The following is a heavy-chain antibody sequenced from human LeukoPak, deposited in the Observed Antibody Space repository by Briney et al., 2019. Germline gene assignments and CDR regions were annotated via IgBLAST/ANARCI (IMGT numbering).Heavy chain of an antibody. J-gene: IGHJ6*02. D-gene: IGHD2-2*01. CDR3: ARDRYCSSTSCYFEADYYYYGMDV. CDR1: GYTFTSYG. CDR2: ISAYNGNT. Sequence: ASVKVSCKASGYTFTSYGISWVRQAPGQGLEWMGWISAYNGNTNYAQKLQGRVTMTTDTSTSTAYMELRSLRSDDTAVYYCARDRYCSSTSCYFEADYYYYGMDVWGQGTTVTVSS. V-gene: IGHV1-18*01.